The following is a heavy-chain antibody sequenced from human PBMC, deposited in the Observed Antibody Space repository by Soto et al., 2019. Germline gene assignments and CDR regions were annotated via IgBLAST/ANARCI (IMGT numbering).Heavy chain of an antibody. Sequence: GRSLSLCRTASGFTFHSDSMNGVRQAPGTGRWWFSSISSSSSYIYDADSVKGRFTISRDNAKNSLYLQMNSLRAEATALEDCARASRRHYHNWAQGT. CDR2: ISSSSSYI. CDR1: GFTFHSDS. V-gene: IGHV3-21*01. J-gene: IGHJ4*02. D-gene: IGHD3-10*01. CDR3: ARASRRHYHN.